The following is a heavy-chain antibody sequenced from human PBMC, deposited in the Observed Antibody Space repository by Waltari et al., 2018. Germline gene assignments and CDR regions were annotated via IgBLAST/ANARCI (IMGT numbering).Heavy chain of an antibody. CDR3: ARENYDSSGYYFDAHPVVVKQGRPGDYYMDV. V-gene: IGHV4-59*01. D-gene: IGHD3-22*01. CDR1: GGSISSYY. Sequence: QVQLQESGPGLLKPSETLSLTCTVSGGSISSYYWSWIRQPPGKGLEWIGYIYYSGSTNYNPSLKSRVTRSVDTSKNQFSLKLSSVTAADTAVYYCARENYDSSGYYFDAHPVVVKQGRPGDYYMDVLGKGTTVTVSS. CDR2: IYYSGST. J-gene: IGHJ6*03.